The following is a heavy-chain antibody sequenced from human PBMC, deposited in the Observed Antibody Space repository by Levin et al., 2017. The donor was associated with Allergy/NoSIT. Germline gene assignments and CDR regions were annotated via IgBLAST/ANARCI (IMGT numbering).Heavy chain of an antibody. D-gene: IGHD4-23*01. Sequence: PGGSLRLSCATSGFTFSSYGMQWVRQAPGKGLEWVAYIWDDGSNQDYADSVKGRFTISRDNSKSALNLQMNSLRAEDTAVYYCARWRGGTSNYYFDFWGQGTQVTVSS. CDR2: IWDDGSNQ. V-gene: IGHV3-33*01. J-gene: IGHJ4*02. CDR3: ARWRGGTSNYYFDF. CDR1: GFTFSSYG.